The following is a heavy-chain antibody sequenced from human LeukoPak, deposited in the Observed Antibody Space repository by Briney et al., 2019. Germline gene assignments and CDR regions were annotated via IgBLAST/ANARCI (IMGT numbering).Heavy chain of an antibody. CDR2: IYSSGST. CDR1: GFTVSNKY. Sequence: PGGSLRLSCAASGFTVSNKYMSWVRQAPGKGLEWVSVIYSSGSTYYADSVKGRFTISRDNSKNTIYLQMNSLRAEDTACYYGARDRGVGTNLGFDYWGQGTLVTVSS. J-gene: IGHJ4*02. CDR3: ARDRGVGTNLGFDY. V-gene: IGHV3-53*01. D-gene: IGHD1-26*01.